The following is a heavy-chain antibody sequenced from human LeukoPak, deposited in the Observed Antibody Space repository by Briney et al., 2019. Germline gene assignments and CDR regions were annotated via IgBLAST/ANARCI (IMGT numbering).Heavy chain of an antibody. CDR2: INPSGGST. D-gene: IGHD4-17*01. CDR1: GYTFTSYY. J-gene: IGHJ5*02. Sequence: ASVKVSCKASGYTFTSYYIYWVRQAPGQGLEWMGIINPSGGSTSYAQKFQGRVTMTRDMSTNTVYMELSSLRSEDTAVYYCARRANDYGDLNWFDPWGQGTLVTVSS. V-gene: IGHV1-46*01. CDR3: ARRANDYGDLNWFDP.